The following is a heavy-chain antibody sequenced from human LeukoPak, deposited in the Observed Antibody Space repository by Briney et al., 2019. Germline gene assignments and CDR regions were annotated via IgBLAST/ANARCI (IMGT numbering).Heavy chain of an antibody. J-gene: IGHJ4*02. CDR2: IYYSGST. Sequence: SEALSLTCTVSGGSISSYYWSWIRQPPGKGLEWIGYIYYSGSTNYNPSLKSRVTISVDTSKNQFSLKLSSVTAADTAVYYCASTQGYYYPRWGQGTLVTVSS. D-gene: IGHD3-10*01. V-gene: IGHV4-59*08. CDR1: GGSISSYY. CDR3: ASTQGYYYPR.